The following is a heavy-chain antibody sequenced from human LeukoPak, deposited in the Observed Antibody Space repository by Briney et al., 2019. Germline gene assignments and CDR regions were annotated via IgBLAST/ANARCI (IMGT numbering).Heavy chain of an antibody. CDR2: MNPNSGNT. CDR3: TRGGFGLSADF. Sequence: ASVKLSCKASGYTFTTYDINWVRQATGQGLEWMGWMNPNSGNTGYAQKFQGRVTITRSTSISTAYMELSSLRSEDTAVYYCTRGGFGLSADFWGQGTLVTVSS. CDR1: GYTFTTYD. J-gene: IGHJ4*02. D-gene: IGHD3/OR15-3a*01. V-gene: IGHV1-8*03.